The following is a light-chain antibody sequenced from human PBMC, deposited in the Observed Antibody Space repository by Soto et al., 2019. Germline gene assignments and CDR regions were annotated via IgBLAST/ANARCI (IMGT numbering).Light chain of an antibody. V-gene: IGLV1-44*01. CDR3: AVRDDSLKRYV. J-gene: IGLJ1*01. CDR1: SSNIGGNT. Sequence: QSVLTQPPSASGTPGQRVSISCSGSSSNIGGNTVNWYQQQLPGTAPKLLIYSNNQRPSGVPDRFSGSKSGTSVSLAISGLQSEDEADYYCAVRDDSLKRYVFGAGTKVTVL. CDR2: SNN.